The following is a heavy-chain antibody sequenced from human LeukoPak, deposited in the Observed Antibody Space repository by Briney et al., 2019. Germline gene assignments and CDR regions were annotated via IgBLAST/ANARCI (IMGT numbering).Heavy chain of an antibody. D-gene: IGHD3-22*01. V-gene: IGHV4-39*01. CDR1: GGSISSTSYH. J-gene: IGHJ3*01. CDR2: IYYSGST. CDR3: AKAGVRYFDSSGLYAFDF. Sequence: SETLSLTCAVSGGSISSTSYHWAWIRQPPGKGLEWIGTIYYSGSTYHNPSLKSRVTMSVDTSRNQFSLKLSSVDAADTAVYYCAKAGVRYFDSSGLYAFDFWGQGTTVTVSS.